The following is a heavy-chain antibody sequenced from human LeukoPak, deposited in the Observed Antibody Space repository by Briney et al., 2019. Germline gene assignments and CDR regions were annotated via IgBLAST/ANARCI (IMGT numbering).Heavy chain of an antibody. CDR1: GFTFSTYS. V-gene: IGHV3-48*01. Sequence: PGGSLRLSCAASGFTFSTYSMNWVRQAPGKGLEWISFIRHDSSDIYYADSVKGRFTISRDNSKNTLYLQMNNLRAEDTAVYYCAKALWFGEFVAGTVYYHYGMDVWGQGTTVTVSS. J-gene: IGHJ6*02. D-gene: IGHD3-10*01. CDR2: IRHDSSDI. CDR3: AKALWFGEFVAGTVYYHYGMDV.